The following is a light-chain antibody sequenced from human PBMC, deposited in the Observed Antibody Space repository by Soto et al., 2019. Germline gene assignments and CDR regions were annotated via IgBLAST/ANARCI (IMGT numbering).Light chain of an antibody. J-gene: IGKJ1*01. V-gene: IGKV3-15*01. CDR1: QSVSTN. CDR3: HHYNNWPQT. Sequence: EIVMTQSPTTRSVSPGERATLSCRASQSVSTNLAWYHQNPGQAPRLLIYGASTRATGIPARFSGSGSGTEFTLTISSLQSEDFAVYFCHHYNNWPQTFGRGTKVEIK. CDR2: GAS.